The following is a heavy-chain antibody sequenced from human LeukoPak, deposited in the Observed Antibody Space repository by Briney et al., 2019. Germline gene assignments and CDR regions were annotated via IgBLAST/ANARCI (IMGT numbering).Heavy chain of an antibody. CDR1: GYTFTGYY. V-gene: IGHV1-2*02. D-gene: IGHD5-18*01. CDR2: INPNSGGT. CDR3: ARVDTAMVTSDDAFDI. J-gene: IGHJ3*02. Sequence: ASVKVSCKASGYTFTGYYMHWVRQAPGQGLEWMGRINPNSGGTNYAQKFQGRVTMTRGTSISTAYMELSRLRSDDTAVYYCARVDTAMVTSDDAFDIWGQGTMVTVSS.